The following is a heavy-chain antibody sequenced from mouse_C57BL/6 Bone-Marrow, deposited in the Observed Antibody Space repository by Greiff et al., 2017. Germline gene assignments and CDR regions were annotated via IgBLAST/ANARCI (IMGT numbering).Heavy chain of an antibody. CDR2: IYPSDSET. Sequence: QVQLQQPGAELVRPGSSVKLSCKASGYTFTSYWMDWVKQRPGPGLEWIGNIYPSDSETHYNQKFKDKATLTVDKSSSTAYMQLSSLTSEDSAVYYCARNNYCDVWGTGTTVTGSS. J-gene: IGHJ1*03. CDR1: GYTFTSYW. D-gene: IGHD6-1*01. V-gene: IGHV1-61*01. CDR3: ARNNYCDV.